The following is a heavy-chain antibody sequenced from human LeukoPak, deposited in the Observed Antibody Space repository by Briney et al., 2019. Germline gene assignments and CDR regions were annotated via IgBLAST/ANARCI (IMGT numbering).Heavy chain of an antibody. D-gene: IGHD3-16*01. CDR3: ARVHRGKGDAFDI. Sequence: SETLSLTCAVYGGSFSGYYWSWIRQPPGEGLEWIGEINHSGSTNYNPSLKSRVTISVDTSKNQFSLKLSSVTAADTAVYYCARVHRGKGDAFDIWGQGTMVTVSS. V-gene: IGHV4-34*01. CDR2: INHSGST. J-gene: IGHJ3*02. CDR1: GGSFSGYY.